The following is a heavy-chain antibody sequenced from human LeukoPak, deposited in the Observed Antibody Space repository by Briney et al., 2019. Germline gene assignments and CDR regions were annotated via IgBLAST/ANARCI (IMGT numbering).Heavy chain of an antibody. V-gene: IGHV1-2*02. D-gene: IGHD3-22*01. J-gene: IGHJ4*02. CDR1: GYTFTGYY. CDR3: AREYYDSSGYYYFDY. CDR2: INPNSGGT. Sequence: ASVKVSCKASGYTFTGYYMHWVRQAPGQGLEWMGWINPNSGGTNYAQKFQGRVTMTRDTSISTAYMELSRLRSDDTAVYYCAREYYDSSGYYYFDYWGQGTLVTVSS.